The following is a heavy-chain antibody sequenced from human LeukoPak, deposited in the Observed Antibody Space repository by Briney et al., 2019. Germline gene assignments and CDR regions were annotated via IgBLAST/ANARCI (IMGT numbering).Heavy chain of an antibody. D-gene: IGHD1-1*01. CDR2: IYYSGST. CDR3: ARDILGESRYKIGFWFDP. CDR1: GGSISSYY. Sequence: PSETLSLTCTVSGGSISSYYWSWIRQPPGKGLEWIGYIYYSGSTNYNPSLKSRVIISVDTSKNQFSLKLSSVTAADTAVYYCARDILGESRYKIGFWFDPWGQGTLVTVSS. V-gene: IGHV4-59*01. J-gene: IGHJ5*02.